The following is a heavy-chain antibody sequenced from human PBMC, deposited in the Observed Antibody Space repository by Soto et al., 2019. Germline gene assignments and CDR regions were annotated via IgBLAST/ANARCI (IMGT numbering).Heavy chain of an antibody. CDR1: GGSVSSGRYQ. V-gene: IGHV4-61*01. CDR2: IYYTGTT. J-gene: IGHJ6*02. Sequence: PSETLSLTCTVSGGSVSSGRYQWSWIRQSPGKGLEWIGYIYYTGTTNYNPSLKSRVTISVDTSKNQFSLKLPSVTAPDTALDFCARLQFYDLLGGSVLMDVWGQGTSVTVSS. D-gene: IGHD3-3*01. CDR3: ARLQFYDLLGGSVLMDV.